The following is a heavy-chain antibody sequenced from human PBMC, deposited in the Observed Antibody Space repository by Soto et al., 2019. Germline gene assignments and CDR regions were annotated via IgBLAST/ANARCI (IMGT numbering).Heavy chain of an antibody. CDR1: SASVRSYY. CDR3: ARIRECDS. CDR2: IYHSGTT. Sequence: PSETMSLTCKVSSASVRSYYWGWIRPPPGKGLEWIGHIYHSGTTNYNPSLKSRVTISIDVSKNQFSLSLRSLTAAETAVYYCARIRECDSWSQETRVTVSS. J-gene: IGHJ4*02. V-gene: IGHV4-59*02.